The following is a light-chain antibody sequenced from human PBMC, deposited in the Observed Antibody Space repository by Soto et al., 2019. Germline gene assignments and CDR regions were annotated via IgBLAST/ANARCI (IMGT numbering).Light chain of an antibody. CDR2: DVF. J-gene: IGLJ2*01. V-gene: IGLV2-11*01. Sequence: QSALTQPRSVSGSPGQSVTISCTGTSSDVGAYDYVSWYQQHPGKAPKLMIYDVFKWPSGVPDRFSGSKSGNTASLTISGLQAEDEADYYCSAYAGIYIHVAIGGGTKLTVL. CDR1: SSDVGAYDY. CDR3: SAYAGIYIHVA.